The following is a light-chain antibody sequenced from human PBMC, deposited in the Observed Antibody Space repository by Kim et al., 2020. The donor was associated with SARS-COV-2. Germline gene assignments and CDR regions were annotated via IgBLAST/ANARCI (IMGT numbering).Light chain of an antibody. CDR3: QQGYST. Sequence: DIQMTQSPSSLSASVGDRVTISCRASQSITTYLNWYQLKPGKAPKLLIYAASSLASGVPSRFSGSGSGTDFTLTINSLQPEDFATYYCQQGYSTFGQGTKLEI. J-gene: IGKJ2*01. CDR1: QSITTY. CDR2: AAS. V-gene: IGKV1-39*01.